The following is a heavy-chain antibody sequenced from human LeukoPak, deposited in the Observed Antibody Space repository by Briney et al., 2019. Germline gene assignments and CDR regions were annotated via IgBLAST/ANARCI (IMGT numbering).Heavy chain of an antibody. CDR3: ATSRGEPTVLPGA. D-gene: IGHD1-14*01. J-gene: IGHJ5*02. V-gene: IGHV4-39*01. CDR2: ISYNGIP. CDR1: GGSISGGRYY. Sequence: SETLSLTCTVSGGSISGGRYYLAWIRQPPGKGLEWIASISYNGIPYYNPSLNSRVTISVDTSKNQFPLELTSVTATDTALYFCATSRGEPTVLPGAWGQEPLATVSS.